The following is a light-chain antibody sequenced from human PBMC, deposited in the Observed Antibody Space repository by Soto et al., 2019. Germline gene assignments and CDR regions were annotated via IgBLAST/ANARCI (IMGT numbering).Light chain of an antibody. CDR1: SSDVGGYNY. Sequence: QSALTQPPSASGSPGQSVTISCIGTSSDVGGYNYVSWYQQHPGKAPKLMIYEVSKRPSGVPDRFSGSKSGNTASLTVSGLQAEDEADYYGSADAASNNLGVFGGGTKLTVL. V-gene: IGLV2-8*01. CDR3: SADAASNNLGV. CDR2: EVS. J-gene: IGLJ2*01.